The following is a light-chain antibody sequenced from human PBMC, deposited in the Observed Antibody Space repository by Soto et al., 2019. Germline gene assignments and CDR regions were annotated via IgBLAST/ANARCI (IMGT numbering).Light chain of an antibody. J-gene: IGKJ1*01. V-gene: IGKV3-15*01. CDR3: QHDNNYLALT. Sequence: EIVMTQSPATLSLSPGERATLFCRASQSVGNKLVWYQQKPGQAPRLLIFNASTRATGIPARFSGSGSGTEFALTISGMQSADFSVYYCQHDNNYLALTFGQGTKVEIK. CDR2: NAS. CDR1: QSVGNK.